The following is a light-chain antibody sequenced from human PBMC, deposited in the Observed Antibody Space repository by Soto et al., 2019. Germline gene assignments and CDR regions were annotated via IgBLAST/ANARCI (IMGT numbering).Light chain of an antibody. V-gene: IGKV3-20*01. J-gene: IGKJ2*01. Sequence: EIVLTQSPGTLSLSPGERVTLSCRARERVSSGYIGWYQQKPGQAPRLVIFGAIGRATGIPDRFRGSGSGTDFTLTISSLEPEDFAVYYCQQYGSSPPSFGQGTKLEIK. CDR1: ERVSSGY. CDR2: GAI. CDR3: QQYGSSPPS.